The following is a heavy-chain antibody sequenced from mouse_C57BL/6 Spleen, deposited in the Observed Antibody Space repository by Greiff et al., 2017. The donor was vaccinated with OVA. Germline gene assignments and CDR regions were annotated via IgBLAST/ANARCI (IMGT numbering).Heavy chain of an antibody. J-gene: IGHJ4*01. CDR3: ARKGVITTDAMDY. D-gene: IGHD1-1*01. CDR1: GYTFTSYW. V-gene: IGHV1-64*01. CDR2: IHPNSGST. Sequence: QVQLQQPGAELVKPGASVKLSCKASGYTFTSYWMHWVKQRPGQGLEWIGMIHPNSGSTNYNEKFKSKATLTVDKSSSTAYMQLSSLTSEDSAVYYCARKGVITTDAMDYWGQGTSVTVSS.